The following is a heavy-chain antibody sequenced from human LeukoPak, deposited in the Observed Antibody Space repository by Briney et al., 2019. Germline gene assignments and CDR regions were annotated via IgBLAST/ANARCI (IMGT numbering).Heavy chain of an antibody. CDR1: GFSLRSSGMC. J-gene: IGHJ4*02. D-gene: IGHD4-17*01. V-gene: IGHV2-70*01. CDR3: ARGDYGDRIFDY. Sequence: SGPTLVNPTQTLTLTCSFSGFSLRSSGMCVNWIRQPPGQALEWLALIDWDGDRYYRTSLKTRLTISKGTSNNQVVLTLTDMDPVDTATYYCARGDYGDRIFDYWGQGTLVTVSS. CDR2: IDWDGDR.